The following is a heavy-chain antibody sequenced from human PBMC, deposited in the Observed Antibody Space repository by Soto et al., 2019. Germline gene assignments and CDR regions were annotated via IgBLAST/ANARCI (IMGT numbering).Heavy chain of an antibody. Sequence: EVQLVESGGGLVKPGGSLRLSCAASGFTFSSYSMNWVRQAPGKGLEWVSSISSSSSYIYYADSVKGRFTISRDNAKNSLYLQMNSLRAEDTAVYYCARVHLYYYGSGSYDGMDVWGQGTTVTVSS. J-gene: IGHJ6*02. CDR2: ISSSSSYI. V-gene: IGHV3-21*01. D-gene: IGHD3-10*01. CDR3: ARVHLYYYGSGSYDGMDV. CDR1: GFTFSSYS.